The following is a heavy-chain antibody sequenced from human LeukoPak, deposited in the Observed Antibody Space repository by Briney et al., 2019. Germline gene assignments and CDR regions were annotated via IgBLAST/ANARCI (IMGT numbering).Heavy chain of an antibody. Sequence: SVKVSCKASGGTFSSYAISWVRQAPGQGLEWMGGIIPIFGTANYAQKFQGRVTITADKSTSTAYMELSSLRSEDTAVYYCARARNYYGSGSYLNWFDPWGQGALVTVSS. CDR1: GGTFSSYA. J-gene: IGHJ5*02. CDR2: IIPIFGTA. V-gene: IGHV1-69*06. D-gene: IGHD3-10*01. CDR3: ARARNYYGSGSYLNWFDP.